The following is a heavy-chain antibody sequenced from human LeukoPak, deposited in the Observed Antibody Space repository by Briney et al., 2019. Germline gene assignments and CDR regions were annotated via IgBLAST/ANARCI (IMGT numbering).Heavy chain of an antibody. V-gene: IGHV1-3*01. Sequence: ASVKVSCKASGYTFTSYAMHWVRQAPGQRLEWMGWINAGNGNTKYSQKFQGRVTITRDTSASTAYMELSILRSEDTAVYYCARVWSGANWFDPWGQGTLVTVSS. D-gene: IGHD3-3*01. CDR1: GYTFTSYA. CDR3: ARVWSGANWFDP. J-gene: IGHJ5*02. CDR2: INAGNGNT.